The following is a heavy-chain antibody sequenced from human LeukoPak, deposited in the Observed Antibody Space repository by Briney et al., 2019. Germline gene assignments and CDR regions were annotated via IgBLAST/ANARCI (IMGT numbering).Heavy chain of an antibody. CDR1: GGSISTSGSY. D-gene: IGHD3-9*01. V-gene: IGHV4-39*07. J-gene: IGHJ4*02. CDR2: IYYSGST. Sequence: SETLSLTCTVSGGSISTSGSYWGWVRQPPGKGLEWIGIIYYSGSTYYNPSLKSRVTISVDTSKNQFSLKLTSVTAADTAVYYCARISLTGYAPISGYFDYWGQGTLVTVSS. CDR3: ARISLTGYAPISGYFDY.